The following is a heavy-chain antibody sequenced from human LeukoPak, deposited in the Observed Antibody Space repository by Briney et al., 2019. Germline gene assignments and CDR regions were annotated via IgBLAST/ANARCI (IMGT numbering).Heavy chain of an antibody. D-gene: IGHD3-10*01. CDR1: GDSLSNHG. CDR3: ARDSGYASGPYYFDN. V-gene: IGHV1-18*01. Sequence: GASVKVSCMASGDSLSNHGISWVRQAPGQGLEWMGWISAYNGDTNYALKVQGRVTMTTDTSTSTAYMELRSLTSDDTAVYYCARDSGYASGPYYFDNWGQGTLVTVSS. CDR2: ISAYNGDT. J-gene: IGHJ4*02.